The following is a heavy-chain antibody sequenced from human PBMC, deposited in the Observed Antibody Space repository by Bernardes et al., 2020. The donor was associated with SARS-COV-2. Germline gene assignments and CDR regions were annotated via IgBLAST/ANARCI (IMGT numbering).Heavy chain of an antibody. D-gene: IGHD4-17*01. V-gene: IGHV1-18*01. J-gene: IGHJ3*02. Sequence: ASVKVSCKASGYTFFNYGITWVRQAPGQGLEWMGWISAYNGNTNYAQKVQDRVTLTTDTTTSTAFLELRSLRSDDTAAYYCARDRDYFDSFDIWGQGTMVIVSS. CDR2: ISAYNGNT. CDR1: GYTFFNYG. CDR3: ARDRDYFDSFDI.